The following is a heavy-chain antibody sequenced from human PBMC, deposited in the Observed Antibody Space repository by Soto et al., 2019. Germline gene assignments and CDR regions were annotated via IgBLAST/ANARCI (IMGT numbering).Heavy chain of an antibody. CDR2: IHSSGNT. J-gene: IGHJ4*02. V-gene: IGHV4-4*02. CDR3: ARTGPYSSGNN. Sequence: QVQLQESGPGLVDPLGTLSLTCAVSGTSVSGANWWGWVRQPPGKGLEWIGEIHSSGNTDYNPSLKSRVPISRDMSKNEFSLKLTSVTAADTAVYYCARTGPYSSGNNWGQGTLVTVSS. CDR1: GTSVSGANW. D-gene: IGHD3-22*01.